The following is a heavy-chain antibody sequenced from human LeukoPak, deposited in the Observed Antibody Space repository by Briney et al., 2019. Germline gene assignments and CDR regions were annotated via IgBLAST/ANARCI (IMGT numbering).Heavy chain of an antibody. V-gene: IGHV4-30-2*01. Sequence: SETLSLTCAVSGGSISSGGYSWSWIRQPPGKGLEWIGYIYHSGSTYYNPSLKSRVTISVDRSKNQFSLKLSSVTAADTAVYYCARKYSGSHGDAFDIWGQGTMVTVSS. CDR1: GGSISSGGYS. D-gene: IGHD1-26*01. CDR2: IYHSGST. J-gene: IGHJ3*02. CDR3: ARKYSGSHGDAFDI.